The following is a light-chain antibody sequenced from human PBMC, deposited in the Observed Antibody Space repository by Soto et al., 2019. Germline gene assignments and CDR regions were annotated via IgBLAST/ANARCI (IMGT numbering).Light chain of an antibody. CDR3: QQXGSSPQIT. J-gene: IGKJ5*01. CDR2: GAS. V-gene: IGKV3-20*01. Sequence: EIVLTQSPGTLSLSPGDSATLSCRASQSVSSSYLAWYQQKPGQAPRLLIYGASSRATGIPDRFSGSGSGTDFTLTISRLEPEDFAVYYCQQXGSSPQITCGQGTRLEIK. CDR1: QSVSSSY.